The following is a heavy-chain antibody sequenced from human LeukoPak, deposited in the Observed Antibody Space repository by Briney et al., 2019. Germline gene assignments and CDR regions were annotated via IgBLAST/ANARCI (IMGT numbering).Heavy chain of an antibody. CDR3: ARAMDV. V-gene: IGHV3-7*04. CDR2: IKQDGSEK. Sequence: PGGSLRLSSVASGFTFSNYWMHWVRQAPGKGLEWVANIKQDGSEKYYVDSVKGRFTISRDNAKNSLYLQMNSLRAEDTAVYYCARAMDVWGQGTTVTVSS. J-gene: IGHJ6*02. CDR1: GFTFSNYW.